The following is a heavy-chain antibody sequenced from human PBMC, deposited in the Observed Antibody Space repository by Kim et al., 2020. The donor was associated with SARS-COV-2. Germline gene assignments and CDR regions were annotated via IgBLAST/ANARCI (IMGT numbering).Heavy chain of an antibody. CDR1: GFSFTKAW. J-gene: IGHJ4*02. V-gene: IGHV3-15*01. Sequence: GGSLRLSCAASGFSFTKAWMSWVRQAPGKGLEWIGRVKSNTDGGTTDYAAPVKGRFTISRDDSKDTLYLQMTSLKTDDTALYYCTTVTKEDVGGGITDYWGQGTLVVVSS. CDR3: TTVTKEDVGGGITDY. CDR2: VKSNTDGGTT. D-gene: IGHD3-16*02.